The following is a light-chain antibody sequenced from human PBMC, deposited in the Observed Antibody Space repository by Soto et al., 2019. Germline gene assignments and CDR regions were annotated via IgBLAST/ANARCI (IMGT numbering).Light chain of an antibody. J-gene: IGKJ1*01. V-gene: IGKV4-1*01. Sequence: DSVMTQSPDSLAVSLGERATINWKSSQTVLDSSNNKDYLTWYQQKPGQPPKLLIYWASAREFGVPDRFSGSGSGTDFTLTISSLQAEDVAVYYCQQYYSPPRTFGHGTNV. CDR1: QTVLDSSNNKDY. CDR3: QQYYSPPRT. CDR2: WAS.